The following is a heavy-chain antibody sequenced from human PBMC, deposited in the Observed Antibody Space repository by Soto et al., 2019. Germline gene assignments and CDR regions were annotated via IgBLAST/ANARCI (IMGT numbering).Heavy chain of an antibody. CDR3: ARLPGGTEPRPDY. CDR1: GFIFSSYG. J-gene: IGHJ4*02. D-gene: IGHD3-16*01. V-gene: IGHV3-33*05. CDR2: ISYDGSNK. Sequence: PGGSLRLSCAASGFIFSSYGMHWVRQAPGKGLEWVAVISYDGSNKYYADSVKGRFTISRDNSKNTRYLQMDSRRADDTAVYDCARLPGGTEPRPDYWGQGTMVTVSS.